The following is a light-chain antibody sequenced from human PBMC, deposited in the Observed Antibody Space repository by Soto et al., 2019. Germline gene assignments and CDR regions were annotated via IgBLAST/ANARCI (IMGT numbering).Light chain of an antibody. Sequence: QSVLTQPPSVSGVPGQRVTISCTGNNSNLGAGYDVHWYQQHPGKAPKLMIYEVSNRPSGVSNRFSGSKSANTASLTISGLQAEDEADYYCSSYTSSSTLVFGGGTKLNVL. CDR2: EVS. CDR3: SSYTSSSTLV. V-gene: IGLV2-14*01. J-gene: IGLJ3*02. CDR1: NSNLGAGYD.